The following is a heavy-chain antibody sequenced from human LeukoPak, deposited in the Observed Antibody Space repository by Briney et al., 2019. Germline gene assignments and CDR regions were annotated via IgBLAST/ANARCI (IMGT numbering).Heavy chain of an antibody. D-gene: IGHD2-15*01. Sequence: GGSLRLSCAASGXTFNSYAIHWVRQAPGKGREWVAFISYDGNNKYYADSVKGRFTISRDNSKNTLSLQMDSLRPDDTAVYYCARDLSRRYSIDYWGQGTLVTVSS. CDR3: ARDLSRRYSIDY. CDR2: ISYDGNNK. J-gene: IGHJ4*02. CDR1: GXTFNSYA. V-gene: IGHV3-30-3*01.